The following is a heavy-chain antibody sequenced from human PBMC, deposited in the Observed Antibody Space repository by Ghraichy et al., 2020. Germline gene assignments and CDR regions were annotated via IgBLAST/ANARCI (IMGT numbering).Heavy chain of an antibody. CDR1: GFTFSIYA. CDR2: IRGSGRTT. D-gene: IGHD6-19*01. V-gene: IGHV3-23*01. CDR3: AAQLVAGWFDPYFDY. J-gene: IGHJ4*01. Sequence: GASLNISCAASGFTFSIYALTLVRQAPRKGLQWVSTIRGSGRTTYYADPVKGRFTISRDNSKNTLYLQMNSLRAEDTAVYYCAAQLVAGWFDPYFDYWGHGTLVTVSS.